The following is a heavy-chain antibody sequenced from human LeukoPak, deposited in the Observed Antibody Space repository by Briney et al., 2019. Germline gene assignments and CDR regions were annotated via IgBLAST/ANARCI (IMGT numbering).Heavy chain of an antibody. CDR3: TRGAGSLDP. D-gene: IGHD3-10*01. CDR2: IRSKAYGGTT. J-gene: IGHJ5*02. Sequence: PGGSLRLSCTASGFTFGDYAMSWVRQAPGKGLAGVGFIRSKAYGGTTEYAASVKGRFTISRDDSKSIAYLQMNSLKSEDTAVYYCTRGAGSLDPWGQGTLVTVSS. CDR1: GFTFGDYA. V-gene: IGHV3-49*04.